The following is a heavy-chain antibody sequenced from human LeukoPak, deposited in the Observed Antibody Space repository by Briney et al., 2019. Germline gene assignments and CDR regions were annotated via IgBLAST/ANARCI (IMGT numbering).Heavy chain of an antibody. D-gene: IGHD1-26*01. V-gene: IGHV4-4*09. CDR2: ILTSGST. CDR1: GGSISSYH. J-gene: IGHJ4*02. Sequence: SETLSLTCTVSGGSISSYHWSWVRQPPGKGLEWIGYILTSGSTNYNPSLKSRLTISVDTSKNQFTLKGSSVTAADTAVYYCARVRVSGSYLFYFDSWGQGNLVTVSS. CDR3: ARVRVSGSYLFYFDS.